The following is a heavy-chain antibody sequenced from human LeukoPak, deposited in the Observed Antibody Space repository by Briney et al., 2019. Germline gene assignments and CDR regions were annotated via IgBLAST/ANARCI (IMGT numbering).Heavy chain of an antibody. D-gene: IGHD2-15*01. CDR3: ARSPKDATAP. V-gene: IGHV3-48*03. Sequence: GGSLRLSCVTSGFTFGNYEMNWVRQAPGKGLEYVSYISSSGNDIHYADSVKGRFTISRDNAKNSVYLQMSSLRAEDTAVYYCARSPKDATAPWGQGTLVTVSS. CDR2: ISSSGNDI. CDR1: GFTFGNYE. J-gene: IGHJ5*02.